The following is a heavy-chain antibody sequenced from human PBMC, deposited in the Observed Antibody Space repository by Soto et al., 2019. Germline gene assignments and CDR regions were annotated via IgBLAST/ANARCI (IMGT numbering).Heavy chain of an antibody. J-gene: IGHJ6*02. D-gene: IGHD3-10*01. CDR1: GGSFSAYY. CDR2: INHSGST. Sequence: QVQLQQWGAGLLRPSETLSLTCAVYGGSFSAYYWSWIRQPPGKGLEWIGEINHSGSTNYNPSLKSRVTISIDTSKNQFSLKLSSVTAADTAVYYSARGRHYYGSGNTMDVWGQGTTVTVSS. CDR3: ARGRHYYGSGNTMDV. V-gene: IGHV4-34*01.